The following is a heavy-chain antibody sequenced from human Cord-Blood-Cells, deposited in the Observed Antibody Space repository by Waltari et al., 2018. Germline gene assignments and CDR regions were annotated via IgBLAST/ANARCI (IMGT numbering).Heavy chain of an antibody. Sequence: QVQLPQWGAGLLKPSETLSLTCAVYRRSFSGYYWSWIRQPPGTGLEWIGEINHSGSTNYNPSLKSRVTISVDTSKNQFSPKLSSVTAADTAVYYCARGRYCSSTSCYTNAFDIWGQGTMVTVSS. J-gene: IGHJ3*02. CDR3: ARGRYCSSTSCYTNAFDI. V-gene: IGHV4-34*01. CDR2: INHSGST. CDR1: RRSFSGYY. D-gene: IGHD2-2*01.